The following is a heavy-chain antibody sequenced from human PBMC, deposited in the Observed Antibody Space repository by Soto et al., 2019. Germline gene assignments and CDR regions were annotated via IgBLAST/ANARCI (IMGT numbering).Heavy chain of an antibody. Sequence: QVQLVQSGAEVKKPGASVKVSCKASGYTFTSYYMHWVRQAPGQGLEWMGIINPSGGSTSYAQKFQGRVNMTRDTSTSTVYMELSSLRSEDTAVYYCAREGNTMVRGVIILDYYYYGMDVWGQGTTVTVSS. CDR1: GYTFTSYY. CDR3: AREGNTMVRGVIILDYYYYGMDV. J-gene: IGHJ6*02. V-gene: IGHV1-46*01. D-gene: IGHD3-10*01. CDR2: INPSGGST.